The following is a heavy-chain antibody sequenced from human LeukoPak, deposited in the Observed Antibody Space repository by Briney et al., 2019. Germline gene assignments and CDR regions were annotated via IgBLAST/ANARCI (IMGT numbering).Heavy chain of an antibody. J-gene: IGHJ4*02. CDR1: GGSISSNNYY. CDR2: IYNSGST. D-gene: IGHD1-14*01. Sequence: PSETLSLTCTVSGGSISSNNYYWGWIRQPPGKGLEWIGSIYNSGSTYYNPSLKSRVPISVDTSKNQFALKLSSVTAADTAVYYCARDRSSYFDYWGQGTLVTVSS. CDR3: ARDRSSYFDY. V-gene: IGHV4-39*01.